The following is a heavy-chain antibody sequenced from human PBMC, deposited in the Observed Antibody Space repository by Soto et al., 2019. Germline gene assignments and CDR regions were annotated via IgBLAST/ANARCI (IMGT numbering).Heavy chain of an antibody. D-gene: IGHD3-22*01. CDR1: GDSIGTGGYY. CDR3: ATNHDDISGRTPLLFDS. Sequence: QVQLQESGPGLVKPSQTLSLTCTVSGDSIGTGGYYWDWIRQYPGKGPEWIGYIHYSGNTYYNPSLKSRLTISLDTSKNQFSLHLSSVTAADTAVYYCATNHDDISGRTPLLFDSWGQGTLVTVSS. CDR2: IHYSGNT. V-gene: IGHV4-31*03. J-gene: IGHJ4*02.